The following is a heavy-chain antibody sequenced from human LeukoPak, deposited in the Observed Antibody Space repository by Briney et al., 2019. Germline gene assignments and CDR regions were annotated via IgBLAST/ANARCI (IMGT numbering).Heavy chain of an antibody. Sequence: GGSLRLSCAASGFTFSTYTMNWVRQAPGKGLEWVSSISSRSSYIYYADSVKGRFTISRDNAKNSLYLQMNSLRAEDTALYYCARRAPGGYYSFDIWGQGTMVTVSS. CDR3: ARRAPGGYYSFDI. J-gene: IGHJ3*02. V-gene: IGHV3-21*04. CDR2: ISSRSSYI. D-gene: IGHD3-22*01. CDR1: GFTFSTYT.